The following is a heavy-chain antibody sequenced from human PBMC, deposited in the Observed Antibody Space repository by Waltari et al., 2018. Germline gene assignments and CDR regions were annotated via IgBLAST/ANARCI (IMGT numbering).Heavy chain of an antibody. Sequence: EVQLVESGGGLVQPGGSLRLSCAASGFTFSSYAMSWVRQAPGKGLEWVSAISGSGGSTYYADSVKGRFTISRDNSKNTLYLQMNSLRAEDTAVYYCAKGTGYSSSWLGSYYYYYGMDVWGQGTTVTVSS. J-gene: IGHJ6*02. D-gene: IGHD6-13*01. V-gene: IGHV3-23*04. CDR3: AKGTGYSSSWLGSYYYYYGMDV. CDR2: ISGSGGST. CDR1: GFTFSSYA.